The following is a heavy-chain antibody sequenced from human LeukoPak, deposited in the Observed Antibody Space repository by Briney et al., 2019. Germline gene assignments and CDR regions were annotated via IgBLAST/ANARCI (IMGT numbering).Heavy chain of an antibody. J-gene: IGHJ6*03. CDR2: ISSTSSYI. CDR3: ARRDRADYSTSPVRYYNYYMNA. V-gene: IGHV3-21*06. CDR1: GFTFSIYS. D-gene: IGHD6-13*01. Sequence: GGSVRLSCAASGFTFSIYSVTWVRQAPGKGLVWVASISSTSSYIYYADSVRGRFTISRDNAQYLAYLQMNSLRAEDTAVYYCARRDRADYSTSPVRYYNYYMNAWDKGTSVIVSS.